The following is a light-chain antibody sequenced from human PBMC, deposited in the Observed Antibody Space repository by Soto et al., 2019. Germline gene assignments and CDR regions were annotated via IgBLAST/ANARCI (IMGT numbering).Light chain of an antibody. CDR1: QSISRW. CDR2: DAS. V-gene: IGKV1-5*01. Sequence: DLQMTQSPSSLSASVGDRVTITCRASQSISRWLAWYQQKPGKAPKPLIFDASTLKTGVPSRFGGSGSGAEFNFTITGLQPDDFATYFCQQYYTYSTFGQGTRLEIK. J-gene: IGKJ5*01. CDR3: QQYYTYST.